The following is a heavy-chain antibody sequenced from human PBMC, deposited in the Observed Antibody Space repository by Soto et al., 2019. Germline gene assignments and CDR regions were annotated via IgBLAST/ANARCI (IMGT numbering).Heavy chain of an antibody. J-gene: IGHJ3*02. V-gene: IGHV3-48*02. CDR1: GFTFSSYS. D-gene: IGHD3-22*01. Sequence: GGSLRLSCAASGFTFSSYSMNWVRQAPGKGLEWVSYISSSSSTIYYADSVKGRFTISGDNAKNSLYLQMNSLRDEDTAAYYCASALVIVVVPDAFDIWGQGTMVTVSS. CDR3: ASALVIVVVPDAFDI. CDR2: ISSSSSTI.